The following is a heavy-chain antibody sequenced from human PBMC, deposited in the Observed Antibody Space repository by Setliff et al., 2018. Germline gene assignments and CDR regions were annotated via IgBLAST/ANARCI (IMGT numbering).Heavy chain of an antibody. D-gene: IGHD1-26*01. V-gene: IGHV4-61*02. CDR3: ARGNTIVGATDY. CDR1: GGSITSGSYY. Sequence: SETLSLTCAVSGGSITSGSYYWSWIRQPAGEGLEWIGRLHTSGTTDYNPSLKGRVTISADTSTNHFSLKLTSVTAADTAVYYCARGNTIVGATDYWGQGALVTVSS. J-gene: IGHJ4*02. CDR2: LHTSGTT.